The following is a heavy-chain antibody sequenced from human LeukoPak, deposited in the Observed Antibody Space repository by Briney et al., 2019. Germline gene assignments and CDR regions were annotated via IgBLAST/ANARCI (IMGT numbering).Heavy chain of an antibody. V-gene: IGHV3-23*01. CDR3: AKSRYCSSTSCQIDY. D-gene: IGHD2-2*01. J-gene: IGHJ4*02. CDR1: GFTFSSYA. Sequence: PGGSLRLSCAASGFTFSSYAMSWVRQAPGKGLEWVSVISGSGGTIYYADSVKGRFTISRDNSKNTLYLQMNSLRAEDTAVYYCAKSRYCSSTSCQIDYWGQGTLVTVSS. CDR2: ISGSGGTI.